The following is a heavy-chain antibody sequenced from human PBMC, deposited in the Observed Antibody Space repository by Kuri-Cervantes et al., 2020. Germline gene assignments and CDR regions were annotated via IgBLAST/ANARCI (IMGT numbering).Heavy chain of an antibody. CDR1: GGFISSYY. Sequence: TLSLTCIVSGGFISSYYWSWIRQPAGKGLEWIGRIYSSGSTSYNPSLKSRVNISVDKSKKQFSLKLSSVTAADTAVYYCARGRPFARKSRYCSGGSCPYYFDYWGQGTLVTVSS. CDR2: IYSSGST. J-gene: IGHJ4*02. CDR3: ARGRPFARKSRYCSGGSCPYYFDY. D-gene: IGHD2-15*01. V-gene: IGHV4-4*07.